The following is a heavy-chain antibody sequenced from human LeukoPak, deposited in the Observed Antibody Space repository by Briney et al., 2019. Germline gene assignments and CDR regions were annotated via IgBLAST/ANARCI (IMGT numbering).Heavy chain of an antibody. CDR3: ASDPGYCSAGSCSGVWFDP. J-gene: IGHJ5*02. CDR1: GYTFTSYG. Sequence: GASVKVSCKASGYTFTSYGISWVRQAPGQGLEWMGWISAYNGNTNYAQKLQGRVTMTTDTSTSTAYMELRSLRSDDTAVYYCASDPGYCSAGSCSGVWFDPWGQGTLVTVSS. D-gene: IGHD2-15*01. V-gene: IGHV1-18*01. CDR2: ISAYNGNT.